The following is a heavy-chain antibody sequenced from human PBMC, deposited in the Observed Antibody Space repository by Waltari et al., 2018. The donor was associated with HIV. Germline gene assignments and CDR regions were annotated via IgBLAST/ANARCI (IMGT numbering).Heavy chain of an antibody. CDR2: IKSESHGWTT. Sequence: EVQLVESGGGLVKPGGSLPLSCAASGLTFYIAWMSWVRQASGKGLEWVGRIKSESHGWTTDFAAPVKGRFTISRDDSKNTVSLQMNSLKTEDTAVYFCSTMGGFPSFDYWGQGTLVTVSS. CDR3: STMGGFPSFDY. D-gene: IGHD3-16*01. CDR1: GLTFYIAW. J-gene: IGHJ4*02. V-gene: IGHV3-15*01.